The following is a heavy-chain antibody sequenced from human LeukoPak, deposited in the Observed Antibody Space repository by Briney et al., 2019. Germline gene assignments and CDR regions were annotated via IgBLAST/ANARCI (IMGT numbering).Heavy chain of an antibody. D-gene: IGHD4-11*01. CDR3: ARRVEYSKAWDY. CDR2: IYHSGSP. V-gene: IGHV4-38-2*01. Sequence: SETLSFTCAVSGYSISSGYYWGWIRQPPGNGLEWIGSIYHSGSPYYNPSLKSRVTISVDTSKNQFSLKLSSVTAADTAVYYCARRVEYSKAWDYWGQGTLVTVSS. J-gene: IGHJ4*02. CDR1: GYSISSGYY.